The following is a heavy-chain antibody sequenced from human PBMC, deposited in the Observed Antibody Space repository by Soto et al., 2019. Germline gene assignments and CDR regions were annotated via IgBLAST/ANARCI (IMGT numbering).Heavy chain of an antibody. CDR1: GFTFNRFW. D-gene: IGHD6-6*01. CDR3: ARERDPRLSDH. CDR2: IKGDGSEK. Sequence: GESLKISCAASGFTFNRFWMNWVRQAQGKGLEWVATIKGDGSEKQYADAVKGRFTVSRDNAKNLVYLQMDSLRADDTALYYCARERDPRLSDHWGLGTLVTVSS. V-gene: IGHV3-7*03. J-gene: IGHJ4*02.